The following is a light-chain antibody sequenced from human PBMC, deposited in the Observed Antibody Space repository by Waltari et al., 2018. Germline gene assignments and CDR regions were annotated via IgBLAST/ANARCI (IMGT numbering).Light chain of an antibody. Sequence: QSALTQPASVSGSPGQSITISCTGTSSDVGASYSVSWYQQHPGKAPQLIIYEVTRRPSGISDRFSGSKSDNTASMTIYGLQPEDEADYYCSSFTTRSTYAFGTGTKVTVL. J-gene: IGLJ1*01. CDR1: SSDVGASYS. V-gene: IGLV2-14*01. CDR2: EVT. CDR3: SSFTTRSTYA.